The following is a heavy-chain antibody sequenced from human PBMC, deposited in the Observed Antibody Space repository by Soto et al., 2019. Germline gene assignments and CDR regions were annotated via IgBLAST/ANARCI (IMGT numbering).Heavy chain of an antibody. CDR1: GWSFSGYY. CDR3: ARGWGRIFDD. V-gene: IGHV4-34*01. D-gene: IGHD7-27*01. Sequence: QVQLQQWGAGLLKPSETLSLTCAVYGWSFSGYYWNWIRQPPGKGLEWIGEINHSGSTNYIPSLKSRVTVSVGTSKNQCSLKRSSVTAAHTGVCYWARGWGRIFDDWGQLTLVSFAS. CDR2: INHSGST. J-gene: IGHJ4*02.